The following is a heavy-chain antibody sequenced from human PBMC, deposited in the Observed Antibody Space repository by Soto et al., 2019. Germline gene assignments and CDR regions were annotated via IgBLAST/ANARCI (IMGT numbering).Heavy chain of an antibody. CDR3: ARAVHCSGGSCYFWFDP. J-gene: IGHJ5*02. CDR1: GYTFTGYY. D-gene: IGHD2-15*01. V-gene: IGHV1-2*04. Sequence: ASVKVSCKASGYTFTGYYMHWVRQAPGQGLEWMGWINPNSGGTNYAQKFQGWVTMTRDTSISTAYMEPSRLRSDDTAVYYCARAVHCSGGSCYFWFDPWGQGTLVTVSS. CDR2: INPNSGGT.